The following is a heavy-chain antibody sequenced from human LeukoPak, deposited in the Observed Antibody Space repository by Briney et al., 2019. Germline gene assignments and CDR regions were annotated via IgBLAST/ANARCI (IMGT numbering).Heavy chain of an antibody. D-gene: IGHD2-15*01. J-gene: IGHJ6*02. V-gene: IGHV4-59*08. Sequence: SETLSLTCAVSGGSMSRYYWSWIRQPPGKGLEWIGYIFYSGSSNYNPSLKSRVTISVDTSKNQFSLNLSSVTAADTAVYYCARTLGCSRSSCSYGMDVWGQGTTVTVPS. CDR1: GGSMSRYY. CDR3: ARTLGCSRSSCSYGMDV. CDR2: IFYSGSS.